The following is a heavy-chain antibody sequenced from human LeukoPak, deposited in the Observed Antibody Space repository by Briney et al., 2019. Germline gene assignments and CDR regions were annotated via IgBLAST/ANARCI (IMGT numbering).Heavy chain of an antibody. CDR3: ARDRHMSGSHHNWFGP. V-gene: IGHV4-30-2*01. D-gene: IGHD1-26*01. CDR1: GGSISSGGYY. J-gene: IGHJ5*02. Sequence: PSETLSLTCTVSGGSISSGGYYWSWIRQPPGKGLEWIGYIYHSGSTYYNPSLKSRVTISVDRSKNQFSLKLSSVTAADTAVYYCARDRHMSGSHHNWFGPWGQGTLVTVSS. CDR2: IYHSGST.